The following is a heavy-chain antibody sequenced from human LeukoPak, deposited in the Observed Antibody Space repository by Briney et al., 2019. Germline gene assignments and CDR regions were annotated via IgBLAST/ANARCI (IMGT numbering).Heavy chain of an antibody. CDR2: IWYDGSNK. V-gene: IGHV3-33*01. CDR1: GFTFSSYG. CDR3: AREGDYYDSSTNNFDY. Sequence: GRSLRLSCAASGFTFSSYGMHWVRQAPGKGLEWVAVIWYDGSNKYYADSVKGRFTISRDNSKNTLYLQMNSLRAEDTAVYYCAREGDYYDSSTNNFDYWGQGTLVTVSS. D-gene: IGHD3-22*01. J-gene: IGHJ4*02.